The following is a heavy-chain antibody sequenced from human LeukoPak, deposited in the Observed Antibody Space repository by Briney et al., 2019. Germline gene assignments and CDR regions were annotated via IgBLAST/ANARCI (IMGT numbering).Heavy chain of an antibody. V-gene: IGHV3-30-3*01. Sequence: GGSLRLSCAASGFTFSSYAMHWVRQAPGKGLEWVAVISYDGSNKYYADSVKGRFTISRVNSKNSLFLQMNSLRAEDTAVYYCARDVGYFTFDYWGQGTLVTVSS. CDR1: GFTFSSYA. J-gene: IGHJ4*02. CDR3: ARDVGYFTFDY. CDR2: ISYDGSNK. D-gene: IGHD2/OR15-2a*01.